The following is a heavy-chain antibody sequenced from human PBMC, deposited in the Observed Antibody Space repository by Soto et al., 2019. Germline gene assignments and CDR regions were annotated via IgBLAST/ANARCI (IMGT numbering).Heavy chain of an antibody. D-gene: IGHD4-17*01. CDR1: GYSFTTHG. Sequence: GASVKVSCKASGYSFTTHGISWVRRAPVHGLEWMGWISAYNGDTHYVQRFQGRLTMTTDTSTSTAYMELRSLTSDDTAVYYCARDPPFSGILRGTPLMDVWGQGTTVTVSS. CDR2: ISAYNGDT. J-gene: IGHJ6*02. V-gene: IGHV1-18*04. CDR3: ARDPPFSGILRGTPLMDV.